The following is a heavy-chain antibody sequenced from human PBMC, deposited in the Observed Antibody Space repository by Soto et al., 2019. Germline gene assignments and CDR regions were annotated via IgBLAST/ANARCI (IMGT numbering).Heavy chain of an antibody. V-gene: IGHV3-21*01. CDR3: ARDRDIVATTYYYYYGMDV. Sequence: GGSLRLSCAASGFTFSSYSMNWVRQDPGKGLEWVSSISSSCSYIYYADSVKGRFTISRDNAKNSLYLQMNSLRAEDTAVYYCARDRDIVATTYYYYYGMDVWGQGTTVTVSS. D-gene: IGHD5-12*01. CDR2: ISSSCSYI. J-gene: IGHJ6*02. CDR1: GFTFSSYS.